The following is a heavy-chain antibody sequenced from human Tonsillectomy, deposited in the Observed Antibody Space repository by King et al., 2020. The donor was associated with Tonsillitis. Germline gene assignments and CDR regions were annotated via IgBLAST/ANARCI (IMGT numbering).Heavy chain of an antibody. Sequence: QLVQSGGGLVRPGGSLRLSCAASGFTFSSYAMLWVRQAPGKGLEWVSTISGSGGNTYYADSVKGRFTISRDNSKNTLYLQLSSLRADDTALYYCAKDTIGYNFGPAAYWGQGILVTVSS. J-gene: IGHJ4*02. V-gene: IGHV3-23*04. D-gene: IGHD5-18*01. CDR3: AKDTIGYNFGPAAY. CDR1: GFTFSSYA. CDR2: ISGSGGNT.